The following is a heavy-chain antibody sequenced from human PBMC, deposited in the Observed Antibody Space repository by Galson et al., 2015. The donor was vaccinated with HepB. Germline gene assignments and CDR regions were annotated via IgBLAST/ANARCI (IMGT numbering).Heavy chain of an antibody. Sequence: SVKVSCKASGGTFSSYAISWVRQAPGQGLEWMGGIIPIFGTANYAQKFQGRVTITADESTSTAYMELSSLRSEDTAVYYCARGWGSGVPAAIMDYYYYMDVWGKGTTVTVSS. CDR3: ARGWGSGVPAAIMDYYYYMDV. CDR2: IIPIFGTA. D-gene: IGHD2-2*01. J-gene: IGHJ6*03. CDR1: GGTFSSYA. V-gene: IGHV1-69*13.